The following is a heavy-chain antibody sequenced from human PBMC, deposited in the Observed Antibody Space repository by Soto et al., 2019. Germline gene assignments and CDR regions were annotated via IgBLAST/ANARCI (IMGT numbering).Heavy chain of an antibody. J-gene: IGHJ4*02. V-gene: IGHV4-61*01. Sequence: SEPLSLTCTVSGGSVSSGSYYWSWIRQPPGKGLEWIGYIYYSGSTNYNPSLKSRVTISVDTSKNQFSLKLSSVTAADTAVYYCARDLGYGVDYWGQGTLVTLSS. CDR3: ARDLGYGVDY. CDR2: IYYSGST. CDR1: GGSVSSGSYY. D-gene: IGHD4-17*01.